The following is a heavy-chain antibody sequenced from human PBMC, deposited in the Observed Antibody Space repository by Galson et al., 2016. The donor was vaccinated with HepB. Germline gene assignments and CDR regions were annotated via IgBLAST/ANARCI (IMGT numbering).Heavy chain of an antibody. Sequence: SLRLSCAASGFAFSDHSIDWVRQAPGKGLEWVGRTKDRPNSYTAEYAASVKGRFTISRDDSENSVYLQMNSLKIEDTAVYYCAREGPVSGPDFDNWGQGTLVTVSS. CDR2: TKDRPNSYTA. D-gene: IGHD6-19*01. V-gene: IGHV3-72*01. CDR3: AREGPVSGPDFDN. CDR1: GFAFSDHS. J-gene: IGHJ4*02.